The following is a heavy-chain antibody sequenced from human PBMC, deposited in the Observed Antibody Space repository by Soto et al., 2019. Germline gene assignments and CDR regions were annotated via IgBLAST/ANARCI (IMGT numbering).Heavy chain of an antibody. J-gene: IGHJ4*02. CDR1: GYTFTGYY. CDR2: INPNSGGT. Sequence: ASVKVSCKASGYTFTGYYMHWVRQAPGQGLEWMGWINPNSGGTNYAQKFQGRVTMTRDTSISTAYMELSRLRSDDTAAYYCARSTESLGQSLYWGQGTLVTVSS. D-gene: IGHD1-1*01. CDR3: ARSTESLGQSLY. V-gene: IGHV1-2*02.